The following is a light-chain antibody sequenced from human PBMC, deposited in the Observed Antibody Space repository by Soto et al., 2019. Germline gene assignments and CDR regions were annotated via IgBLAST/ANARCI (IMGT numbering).Light chain of an antibody. CDR3: CSYAGSSTYV. V-gene: IGLV2-23*01. J-gene: IGLJ1*01. CDR1: SSDVGNYNL. Sequence: ALTQPASVSGSPGQSITISCTGTSSDVGNYNLVSWYQQHPGKAPKLMIYEGSKRPSGVSNRFSGSKSGNTASLTISIPQAEDEADYYCCSYAGSSTYVFGTGTRSPS. CDR2: EGS.